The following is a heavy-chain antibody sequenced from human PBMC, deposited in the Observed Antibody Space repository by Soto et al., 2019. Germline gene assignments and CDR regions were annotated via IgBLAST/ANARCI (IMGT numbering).Heavy chain of an antibody. CDR2: IYYSGST. CDR1: GGYISSSSYY. Sequence: PSETMSLTSTVSGGYISSSSYYWGWIRQPPGKGLEWIGSIYYSGSTYYNPSLKSRVTISVDTSKNQFSLKLSSVTAADTAVYYCARGGRRSPGMDVWGQGTTVTVS. CDR3: ARGGRRSPGMDV. J-gene: IGHJ6*02. V-gene: IGHV4-39*07.